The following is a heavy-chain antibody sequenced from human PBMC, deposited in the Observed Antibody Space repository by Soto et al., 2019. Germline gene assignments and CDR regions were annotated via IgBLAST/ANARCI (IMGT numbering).Heavy chain of an antibody. D-gene: IGHD6-19*01. CDR2: ISYDGSNK. V-gene: IGHV3-30*18. J-gene: IGHJ5*02. CDR3: AKDLEQWRRYSWFDP. CDR1: GFTFSNYG. Sequence: QVQLVESGGGVVQPGRSLRLSCAASGFTFSNYGMHWVRQAPGKGLEWVAVISYDGSNKYNADSVKGRFTISRDNSKNTLYLQMNSLRAEDTALYYCAKDLEQWRRYSWFDPWGQGTLVTVSS.